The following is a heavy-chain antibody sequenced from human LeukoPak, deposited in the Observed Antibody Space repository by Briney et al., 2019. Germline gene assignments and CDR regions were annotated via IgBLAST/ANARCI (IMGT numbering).Heavy chain of an antibody. CDR2: LSSGGDDT. CDR3: ARAFNYDSSADY. Sequence: GGSLRLSCAASGFTFSSYSMTWVRQAPGKGLEWVSSLSSGGDDTYYADSVKGRFTISRDNSKGTLYLQMNSLRAEDTAVYYCARAFNYDSSADYWGQGTLVTVSS. V-gene: IGHV3-23*01. CDR1: GFTFSSYS. D-gene: IGHD3-22*01. J-gene: IGHJ4*02.